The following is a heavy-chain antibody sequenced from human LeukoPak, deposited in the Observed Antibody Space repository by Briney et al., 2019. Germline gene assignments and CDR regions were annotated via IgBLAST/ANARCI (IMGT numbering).Heavy chain of an antibody. V-gene: IGHV5-51*01. CDR1: GYSFTSYW. J-gene: IGHJ3*02. CDR2: IYPGDSDT. CDR3: ARPSSSGSYGAFDI. Sequence: GESLKISYKGSGYSFTSYWIGWVRQMLGKGLEWMGIIYPGDSDTRYSPSFQGQATISADKSISTAYLQWSSLKASDTAMYYCARPSSSGSYGAFDIWGQGTMVTVSS. D-gene: IGHD3-22*01.